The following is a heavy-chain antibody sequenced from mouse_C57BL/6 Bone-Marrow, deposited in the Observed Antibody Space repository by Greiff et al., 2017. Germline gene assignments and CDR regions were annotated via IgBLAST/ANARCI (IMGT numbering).Heavy chain of an antibody. V-gene: IGHV14-1*01. D-gene: IGHD2-3*01. J-gene: IGHJ2*01. CDR3: TTGGYYVYYFDY. Sequence: VQLQQSGAELVRPGASVKLSCTASGFNITDYYMHWVKQRPEQGLEWIGRIDPEDGDTEYAPKFQGKATMTADTSSNTAYLQLSSLTSEDTAVYYYTTGGYYVYYFDYWGQGTTLTVSS. CDR2: IDPEDGDT. CDR1: GFNITDYY.